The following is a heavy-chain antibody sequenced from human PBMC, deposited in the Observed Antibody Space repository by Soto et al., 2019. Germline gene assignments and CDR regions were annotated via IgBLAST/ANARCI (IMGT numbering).Heavy chain of an antibody. Sequence: TSYWISWVRQMPGKGLEWMGRIDPSDSYTNYSPSFQGHVTISADKSISTAYLQWSSLKASDTAMYYCARDIAAAATPYYYYGMDVWGQGTTVTVSS. CDR1: TSYW. CDR2: IDPSDSYT. CDR3: ARDIAAAATPYYYYGMDV. D-gene: IGHD6-13*01. V-gene: IGHV5-10-1*01. J-gene: IGHJ6*02.